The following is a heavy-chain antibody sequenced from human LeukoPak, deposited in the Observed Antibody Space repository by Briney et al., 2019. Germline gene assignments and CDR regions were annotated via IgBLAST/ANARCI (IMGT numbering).Heavy chain of an antibody. Sequence: GGSLRLSCAASEFTVTYNYMTWVRQAPGKGLEWVALLYSAGSTNYADSVKGRFTIYRDDSKNTLYLQMNSLRAEDTAVYYCARWTNFHAFDIWGQGSMVTVSS. CDR2: LYSAGST. CDR3: ARWTNFHAFDI. D-gene: IGHD1-1*01. J-gene: IGHJ3*02. CDR1: EFTVTYNY. V-gene: IGHV3-53*01.